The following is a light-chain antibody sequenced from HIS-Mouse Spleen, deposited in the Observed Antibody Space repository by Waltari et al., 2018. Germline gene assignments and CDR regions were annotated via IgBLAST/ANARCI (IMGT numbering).Light chain of an antibody. CDR3: AAWDDSLNGWV. V-gene: IGLV1-44*01. CDR2: SNN. J-gene: IGLJ3*02. Sequence: QSVLTQPPSASGPPGQRVTIPCSGSSSNIGRNTVTWYQQLPGTAPKLLIYSNNQRPSGVPDRFSGSKSGTSASLAISGLQSEDEADYYCAAWDDSLNGWVFGGGTKLTVL. CDR1: SSNIGRNT.